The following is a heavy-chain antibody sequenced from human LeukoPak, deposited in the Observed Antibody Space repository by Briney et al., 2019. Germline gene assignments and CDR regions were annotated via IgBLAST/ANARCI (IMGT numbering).Heavy chain of an antibody. CDR3: ARHTYYYYYMDV. J-gene: IGHJ6*03. V-gene: IGHV4-39*01. CDR1: GGSISSSSYY. Sequence: SETLSLTCTVSGGSISSSSYYWVWLRQPPGKGLEWIGSIYYSGSTYYNPSLKSHVTISIDTSKIQFSLKLSSVTAADTAVYYCARHTYYYYYMDVWGKGTTVTISS. CDR2: IYYSGST.